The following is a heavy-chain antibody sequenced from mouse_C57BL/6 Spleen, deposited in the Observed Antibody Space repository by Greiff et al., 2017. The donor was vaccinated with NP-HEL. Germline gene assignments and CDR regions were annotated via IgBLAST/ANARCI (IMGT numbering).Heavy chain of an antibody. V-gene: IGHV3-1*01. CDR3: AREGDYGNYPFAY. J-gene: IGHJ3*01. CDR2: ISYSGST. D-gene: IGHD2-1*01. Sequence: VQLQQSGPGMVKPSQSLSLPCTVTGYSITSGYDWPWIRHFPGNNLDWMGYISYSGSTNYNPSLKSRISITHDTSTNHFFLKLNSVTTEDTATYYCAREGDYGNYPFAYWGQGTLVTVSA. CDR1: GYSITSGYD.